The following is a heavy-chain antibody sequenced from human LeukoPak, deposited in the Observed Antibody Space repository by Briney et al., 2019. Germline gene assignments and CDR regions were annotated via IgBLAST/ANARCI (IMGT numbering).Heavy chain of an antibody. CDR1: GFTFSSYG. D-gene: IGHD6-19*01. Sequence: GGSLRLSCAASGFTFSSYGMHWVRQAPGKGLEWVAVISYDGSNKYYADSVKGRFTISRDNFKNTLYLQMNSLRAEDTAVYYCAKERSSGWYPAGMDVWGQGTTVTVSS. CDR2: ISYDGSNK. V-gene: IGHV3-30*18. J-gene: IGHJ6*02. CDR3: AKERSSGWYPAGMDV.